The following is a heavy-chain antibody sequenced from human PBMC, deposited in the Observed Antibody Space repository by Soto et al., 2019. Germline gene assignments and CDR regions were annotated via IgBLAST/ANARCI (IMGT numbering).Heavy chain of an antibody. V-gene: IGHV3-30*18. J-gene: IGHJ4*02. CDR2: ISYDGSNK. CDR3: AKGELYCGGDCYTIDY. CDR1: GFSLSAHY. D-gene: IGHD2-21*02. Sequence: GGSLRLSCAASGFSLSAHYMDWVRQAPGKGLEWVAVISYDGSNKYYADSVKGRFTISRDNSKNTLYLQMNSLRAEDTAVYYCAKGELYCGGDCYTIDYWGQGTLVTVSS.